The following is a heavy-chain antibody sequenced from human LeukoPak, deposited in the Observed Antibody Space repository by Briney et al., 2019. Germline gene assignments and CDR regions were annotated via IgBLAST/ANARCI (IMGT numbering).Heavy chain of an antibody. V-gene: IGHV3-23*01. CDR1: GFTFSSYA. Sequence: GGSLRLSCAASGFTFSSYAMSWVRQAPGKGLEWVSAISGSGSSTYYADSVKGRLTISRDNSKNTLYLQMNSLRAEDTAVYYCAKGDIVVVPAANWFDPWGQGTLVTVSS. J-gene: IGHJ5*02. CDR2: ISGSGSST. CDR3: AKGDIVVVPAANWFDP. D-gene: IGHD2-2*01.